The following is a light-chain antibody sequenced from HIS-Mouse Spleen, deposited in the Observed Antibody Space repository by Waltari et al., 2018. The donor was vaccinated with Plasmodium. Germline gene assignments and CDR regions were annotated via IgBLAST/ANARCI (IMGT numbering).Light chain of an antibody. Sequence: QSALTQPASVSGSPGQSITISCTGTSSDVGGYNYVSWYQQHPGKAPKHMIYDVSNRPSGVSKRFSGSKSGNTASLTISGLQAEDEADYYCSSYTSSSTVVFGGGTKLTVL. V-gene: IGLV2-14*03. CDR3: SSYTSSSTVV. J-gene: IGLJ2*01. CDR1: SSDVGGYNY. CDR2: DVS.